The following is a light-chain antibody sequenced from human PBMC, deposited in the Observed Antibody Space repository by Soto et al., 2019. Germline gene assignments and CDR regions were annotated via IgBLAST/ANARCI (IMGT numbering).Light chain of an antibody. CDR3: QQYYRYPWT. V-gene: IGKV1-8*01. CDR2: AAS. J-gene: IGKJ1*01. Sequence: AIRMTQSPSSFSASTGDRVTITCRASQGISSYLAWYQQKPGKAPKLLIYAASTLQSGVPSRFSGSGSGTDFTLTISFLQSEDFATYYCQQYYRYPWTFGQGTMVEIK. CDR1: QGISSY.